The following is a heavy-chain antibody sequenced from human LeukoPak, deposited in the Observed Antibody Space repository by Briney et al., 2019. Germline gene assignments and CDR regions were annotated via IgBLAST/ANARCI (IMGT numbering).Heavy chain of an antibody. CDR3: ARSWGAPRDFDY. CDR2: IIPIFGTA. V-gene: IGHV1-69*13. Sequence: GASVKVPCKASGCTFSSYAISWVRQAPGQGLEWMGGIIPIFGTANYAQKFQGRVTITADESTSTADMDLSSLTAEDTAGYYGARSWGAPRDFDYWGQRGLATVSS. J-gene: IGHJ4*02. CDR1: GCTFSSYA. D-gene: IGHD3-16*01.